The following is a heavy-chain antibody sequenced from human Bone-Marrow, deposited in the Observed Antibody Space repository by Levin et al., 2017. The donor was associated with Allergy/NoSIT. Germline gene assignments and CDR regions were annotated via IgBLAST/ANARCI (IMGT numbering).Heavy chain of an antibody. CDR3: ARAPFGDSGSPDAFDI. Sequence: SVKVSCKASGGTFSSYAISWVRQAPGQGLEWMGRIIPILGIANYAQKFQGRVTITADKSTSTAYMELSSLRSEDTAVYYCARAPFGDSGSPDAFDIWGQGTMVTVSS. CDR2: IIPILGIA. D-gene: IGHD1-26*01. V-gene: IGHV1-69*04. J-gene: IGHJ3*02. CDR1: GGTFSSYA.